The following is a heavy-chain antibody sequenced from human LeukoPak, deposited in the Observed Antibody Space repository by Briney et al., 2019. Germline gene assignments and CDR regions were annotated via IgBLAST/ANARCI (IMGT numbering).Heavy chain of an antibody. CDR1: GGTFSSYA. V-gene: IGHV1-2*02. D-gene: IGHD3-22*01. Sequence: ASVKVSCKASGGTFSSYAISWVRQAPGQGLEWMGWINPNSGGTNYAQKFQGRVTMTRDTSISTAYMELSRLRSDDTAVYYCARDQRIYYYDSSGYYPFGYWGQGTLVTVSS. CDR3: ARDQRIYYYDSSGYYPFGY. J-gene: IGHJ4*02. CDR2: INPNSGGT.